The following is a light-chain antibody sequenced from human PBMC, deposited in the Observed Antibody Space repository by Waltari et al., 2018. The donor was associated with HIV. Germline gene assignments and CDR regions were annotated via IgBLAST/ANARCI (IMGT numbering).Light chain of an antibody. CDR3: QTWGTGMV. CDR1: SGHSTYA. J-gene: IGLJ3*02. V-gene: IGLV4-69*01. Sequence: QLVLTQSPSASASLGASVKLTCTLSSGHSTYAIAWPQQQPEQGPRYLMKLNSDGSHYKGDGIPDRFSGSSSGAERYLTISSLQSEDEADYYCQTWGTGMVFGGGTKLTVL. CDR2: LNSDGSH.